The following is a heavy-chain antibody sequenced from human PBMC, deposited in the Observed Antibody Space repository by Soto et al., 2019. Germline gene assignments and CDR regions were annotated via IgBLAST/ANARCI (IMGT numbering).Heavy chain of an antibody. J-gene: IGHJ4*02. D-gene: IGHD3-10*01. CDR2: IISSGIDT. CDR1: GFTFSNYG. CDR3: AKGGGNYLDY. Sequence: QSGGSLRLSCAASGFTFSNYGMTWARQVSGKGLEWVSTIISSGIDTYLADSVKGRFAISRDNAKNTLYLQMNSLRTDDTAVYYCAKGGGNYLDYWGQGTVVTVSS. V-gene: IGHV3-23*01.